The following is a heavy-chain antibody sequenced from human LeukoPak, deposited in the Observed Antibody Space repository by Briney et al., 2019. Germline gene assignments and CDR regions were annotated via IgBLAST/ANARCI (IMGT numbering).Heavy chain of an antibody. V-gene: IGHV1-18*01. D-gene: IGHD3-10*01. CDR1: GYTFTSYG. CDR2: ISAYNGNT. CDR3: ARVGRWFGEGERDY. Sequence: GAPVKVSCKASGYTFTSYGISWVRQAPGQGLEWMGWISAYNGNTNYAQKLQGRVTMTTDTSTSTAYMELRSLRSDDTAVYYCARVGRWFGEGERDYWGQGTLVTVSS. J-gene: IGHJ4*02.